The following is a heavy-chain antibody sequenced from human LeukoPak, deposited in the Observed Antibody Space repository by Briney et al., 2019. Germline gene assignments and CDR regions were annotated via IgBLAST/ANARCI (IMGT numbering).Heavy chain of an antibody. CDR2: IRRKVSGGTI. CDR1: GFTFGDHG. J-gene: IGHJ4*02. D-gene: IGHD3/OR15-3a*01. V-gene: IGHV3-49*04. CDR3: TRDKDWSYDY. Sequence: PGGSLRLSCTASGFTFGDHGMGWVRQAPEKGLEWVGLIRRKVSGGTIEYAASVRGRFSISRDDSKSIAYLQMNGLKTEDTAVYYCTRDKDWSYDYWGQGTLVTVSS.